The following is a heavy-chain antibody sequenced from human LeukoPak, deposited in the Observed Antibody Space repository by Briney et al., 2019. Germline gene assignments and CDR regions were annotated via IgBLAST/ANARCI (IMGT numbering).Heavy chain of an antibody. Sequence: ASVKVSCKASGYTFTGYYMHWVRQAPGQGLEWMGWINPNSGGTNYAQRLQGRVTLTTDTSTSTAYMELRSLRSDDTAVYYCARSKYYYGLGSYYQFDSWGQGTLVTVSS. CDR2: INPNSGGT. D-gene: IGHD3-10*01. J-gene: IGHJ4*02. V-gene: IGHV1-2*02. CDR1: GYTFTGYY. CDR3: ARSKYYYGLGSYYQFDS.